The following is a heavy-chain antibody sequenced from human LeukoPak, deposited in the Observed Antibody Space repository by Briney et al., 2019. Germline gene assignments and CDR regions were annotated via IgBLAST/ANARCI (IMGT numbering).Heavy chain of an antibody. V-gene: IGHV3-21*01. J-gene: IGHJ4*02. D-gene: IGHD3-16*02. CDR2: ISSTSSYI. Sequence: GGALRLSCTASGFKFDDYGMTWVRQAPGKGLEWVSSISSTSSYIYYADSVKGRFTMSRDNAKNTLYLQMNSLRAEDTAVYYCAREGYDYVWGSYRTTTFDYWGQGTLVTVSS. CDR3: AREGYDYVWGSYRTTTFDY. CDR1: GFKFDDYG.